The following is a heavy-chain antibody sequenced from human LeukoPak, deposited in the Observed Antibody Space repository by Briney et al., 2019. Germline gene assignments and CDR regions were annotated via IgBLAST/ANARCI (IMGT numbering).Heavy chain of an antibody. Sequence: GSLRLSCAASGFTFSSYAMSWVRQAPAKGLEWVSAISGSGGSTYYADSVKGRFTISRDNSKNTLYLQMNSLRAENTAVYYCAKVGFGWLIGDHDAFDICRQGTMVTVSS. CDR1: GFTFSSYA. J-gene: IGHJ3*02. CDR3: AKVGFGWLIGDHDAFDI. V-gene: IGHV3-23*01. CDR2: ISGSGGST. D-gene: IGHD3-9*01.